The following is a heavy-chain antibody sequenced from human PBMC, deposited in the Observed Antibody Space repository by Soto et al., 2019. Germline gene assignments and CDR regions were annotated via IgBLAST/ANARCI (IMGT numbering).Heavy chain of an antibody. CDR1: GGTFSSYA. CDR3: ARGGIAAAGPNWFDP. J-gene: IGHJ5*02. D-gene: IGHD6-13*01. V-gene: IGHV1-69*13. CDR2: IIPIFGTA. Sequence: ASVKVSCKASGGTFSSYAISWVRQAPGQGLEWMGGIIPIFGTANYAQKFQGRVTITADESTSTAYMELSSLRSEDTAVYYCARGGIAAAGPNWFDPWGQGTLVTVSS.